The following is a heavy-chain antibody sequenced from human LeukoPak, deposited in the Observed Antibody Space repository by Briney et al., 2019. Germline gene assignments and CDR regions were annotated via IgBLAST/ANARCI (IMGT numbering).Heavy chain of an antibody. V-gene: IGHV3-21*01. Sequence: PGGSLRLSCAASGFTFSSYSMNWVRQAPGKGLEWVSSISSSSSYIYYADSVKGRFTIPRDNAKNSLYLQMNSLRAEDTAVYYCARRRIGELFSYFDYWGQGTLVTVSS. CDR2: ISSSSSYI. J-gene: IGHJ4*02. CDR1: GFTFSSYS. CDR3: ARRRIGELFSYFDY. D-gene: IGHD3-10*01.